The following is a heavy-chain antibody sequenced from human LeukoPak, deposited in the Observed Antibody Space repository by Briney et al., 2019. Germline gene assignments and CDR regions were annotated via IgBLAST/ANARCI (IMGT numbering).Heavy chain of an antibody. J-gene: IGHJ3*02. V-gene: IGHV3-21*01. D-gene: IGHD2-15*01. CDR3: ASSPVVAKRRAFDI. Sequence: GGSLRLSCAASGFTFSSYSMNWVRQAPGKGLEWVSSISSSSSYIYYADSVKGRFTISRDNAKNSLYLQMNSPRAEDTAVYYCASSPVVAKRRAFDIWGQGTMVTVSS. CDR2: ISSSSSYI. CDR1: GFTFSSYS.